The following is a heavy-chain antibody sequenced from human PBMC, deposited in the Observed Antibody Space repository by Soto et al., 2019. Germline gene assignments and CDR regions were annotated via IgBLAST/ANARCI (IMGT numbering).Heavy chain of an antibody. CDR2: IYSSGST. V-gene: IGHV4-59*01. CDR3: ARSEKGMATILDY. Sequence: SETLSLTCTVSGGSISGYFWNWIRQPPGKGLEWIGYIYSSGSTNYKSSLKSRVTISVDTSKSQFSLKLSSVTAADTAVYYCARSEKGMATILDYWGQGILVTVSS. CDR1: GGSISGYF. D-gene: IGHD5-12*01. J-gene: IGHJ4*02.